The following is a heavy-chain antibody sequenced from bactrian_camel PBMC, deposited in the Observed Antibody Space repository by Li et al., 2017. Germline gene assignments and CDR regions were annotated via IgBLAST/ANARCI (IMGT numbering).Heavy chain of an antibody. CDR2: ITTEGST. Sequence: QVQLVESGGGLVHAGGSLRHSCAASGFTFSSYYMSWVRQAPGKQREWVSSITTEGSTSYADSVEGRFTISKDKATDTVHLQMNSLKPEDTAVYSCKTQPLVKAGCDYSGQGTQVTVS. CDR1: GFTFSSYY. CDR3: KTQPLVKAGCDY. J-gene: IGHJ4*01. V-gene: IGHV3S53*01. D-gene: IGHD6*01.